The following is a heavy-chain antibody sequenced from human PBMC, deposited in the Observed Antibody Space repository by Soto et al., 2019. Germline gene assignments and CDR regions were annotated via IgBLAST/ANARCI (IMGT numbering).Heavy chain of an antibody. CDR2: IFSNDEK. Sequence: QVAFRESGPVLGKPTETLTLTCTVSDARMGVSWIRQPPGKALEWLAHIFSNDEKAYSTSLKNRLTSSKDTSKRQVALAMTNMDPVDTATYFCARYASGRQDYGMDVWGQGTTVTVSS. D-gene: IGHD2-2*01. CDR1: DARMG. CDR3: ARYASGRQDYGMDV. J-gene: IGHJ6*02. V-gene: IGHV2-26*01.